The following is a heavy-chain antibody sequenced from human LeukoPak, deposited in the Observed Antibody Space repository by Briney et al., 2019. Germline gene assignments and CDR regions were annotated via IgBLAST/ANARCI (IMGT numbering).Heavy chain of an antibody. D-gene: IGHD6-19*01. J-gene: IGHJ6*02. CDR1: GDSVTTNF. Sequence: ASVKVSCKSSGDSVTTNFMHWVRQAPGQGLEWMGIINPSSGGTTYEQKFQGRVSMTRDTSTNTVYMELSSLKSEDTAVFYCARDDVVAAPFYYYGLDVWGQGTTVTVSS. V-gene: IGHV1-46*01. CDR2: INPSSGGT. CDR3: ARDDVVAAPFYYYGLDV.